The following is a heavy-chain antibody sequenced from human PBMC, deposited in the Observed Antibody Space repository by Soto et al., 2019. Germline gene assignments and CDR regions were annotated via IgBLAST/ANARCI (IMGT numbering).Heavy chain of an antibody. CDR1: GFSLTTDRVG. CDR3: AHAYGGRSLY. D-gene: IGHD1-26*01. Sequence: QITLKESGPTLVKPTQTLTLTCTFSGFSLTTDRVGVGWIRQPPGEALEWLAVIYWDDSKTYRPYLESRLTITKDTSKIQVALTMTNMDSLDTATYYCAHAYGGRSLYWGQGTLVTVSS. CDR2: IYWDDSK. J-gene: IGHJ4*02. V-gene: IGHV2-5*02.